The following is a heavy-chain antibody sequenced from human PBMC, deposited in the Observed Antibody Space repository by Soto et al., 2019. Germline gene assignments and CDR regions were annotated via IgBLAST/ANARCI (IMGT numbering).Heavy chain of an antibody. D-gene: IGHD2-2*01. J-gene: IGHJ6*02. CDR2: IWYDGSNK. CDR1: GFTFSSYG. CDR3: ARDLGYCSSTSCYHGMDV. Sequence: GGSLRLSCAASGFTFSSYGMHWVRQAPGKGLEWVAVIWYDGSNKYYADSVKGRFTISRDNSKNTLYLQMNSLRAEDTAVYYCARDLGYCSSTSCYHGMDVWGQGTTVTVSS. V-gene: IGHV3-33*01.